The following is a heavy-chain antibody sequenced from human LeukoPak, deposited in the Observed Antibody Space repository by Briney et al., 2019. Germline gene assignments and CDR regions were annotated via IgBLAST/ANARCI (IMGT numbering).Heavy chain of an antibody. CDR3: ARDLDDILSGTRNLDY. CDR2: IWYGGSNK. CDR1: GFTFSSYG. V-gene: IGHV3-33*01. D-gene: IGHD3-9*01. Sequence: GRSLRLSCAASGFTFSSYGMHWVRQAPGKGLEWVADIWYGGSNKYYADSVKGRFTMSRDNSKNTLYLQMSSLRAEDTAVYYCARDLDDILSGTRNLDYWGQGTLVTVSS. J-gene: IGHJ4*02.